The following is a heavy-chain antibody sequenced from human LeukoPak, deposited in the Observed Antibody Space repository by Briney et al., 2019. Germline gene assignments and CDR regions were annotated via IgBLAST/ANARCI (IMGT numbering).Heavy chain of an antibody. D-gene: IGHD3-16*01. CDR1: GFTFSSYA. Sequence: PGGSLRLSCAASGFTFSSYAMNWVRQAPGKGLEWVAVISYDGSNKYYADSVKGRFTISRDNSKNTLYLQMNSLRAEDTAVYYCARGAYTCYYWGEGTLVTVSS. V-gene: IGHV3-30*04. CDR2: ISYDGSNK. CDR3: ARGAYTCYY. J-gene: IGHJ4*02.